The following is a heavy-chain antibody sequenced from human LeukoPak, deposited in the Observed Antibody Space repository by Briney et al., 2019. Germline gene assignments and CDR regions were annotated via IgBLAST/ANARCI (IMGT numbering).Heavy chain of an antibody. Sequence: SETLSLTCTVSGASISSYYWSWIRQPPGKGLEWIGYISYTRNSNYNPSLKSRVTISMDTSKNQFSLNLYSVTAADTAVYYCAKSRGSGNYFDSWGRGTLVTVSS. CDR1: GASISSYY. CDR2: ISYTRNS. V-gene: IGHV4-59*01. J-gene: IGHJ4*02. CDR3: AKSRGSGNYFDS. D-gene: IGHD3-10*01.